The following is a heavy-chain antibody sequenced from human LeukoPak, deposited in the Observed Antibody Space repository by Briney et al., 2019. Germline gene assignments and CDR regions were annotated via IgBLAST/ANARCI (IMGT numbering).Heavy chain of an antibody. V-gene: IGHV3-53*01. CDR3: ANHLACGSTSCPPFDD. CDR1: GFTVSSNY. CDR2: ISGSGNST. Sequence: GGSLRLSCAASGFTVSSNYMSWVRQAPGKGLEWVSSISGSGNSTYHADSVKGRFTISRDNSKNTLYLQMNSLRVEDTAVYYCANHLACGSTSCPPFDDWGQGTLVTVSS. J-gene: IGHJ4*02. D-gene: IGHD2-2*01.